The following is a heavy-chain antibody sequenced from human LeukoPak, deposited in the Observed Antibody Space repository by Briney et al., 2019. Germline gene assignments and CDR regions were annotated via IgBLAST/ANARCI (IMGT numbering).Heavy chain of an antibody. J-gene: IGHJ4*02. V-gene: IGHV3-23*01. CDR1: GFTFSSYA. D-gene: IGHD6-19*01. CDR3: AKDPRGWGGYYFDY. CDR2: ISGSGSST. Sequence: PGGSLRLSCAASGFTFSSYAMSWVRQAPGKGLEWVSAISGSGSSTYYADSVKGRFTISRDNSKNTLYLQMNSLRAEDTAVYYCAKDPRGWGGYYFDYWGQGTLVTVSS.